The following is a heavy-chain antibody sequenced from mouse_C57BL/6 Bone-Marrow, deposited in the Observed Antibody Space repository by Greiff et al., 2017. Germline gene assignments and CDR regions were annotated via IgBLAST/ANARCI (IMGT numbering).Heavy chain of an antibody. D-gene: IGHD2-5*01. J-gene: IGHJ1*03. CDR3: ARNYYSNLSRWYVDV. CDR2: IDPANGNT. CDR1: GFNIKNTY. Sequence: EVQLQQSVAELVRPGASVKLSCTASGFNIKNTYMHWVKQRPEQGLEWIGRIDPANGNTKYAPKFQGKATITADTSSNTAYLQLSNLTSKDTTIYYCARNYYSNLSRWYVDVWGTGTTVTVSS. V-gene: IGHV14-3*01.